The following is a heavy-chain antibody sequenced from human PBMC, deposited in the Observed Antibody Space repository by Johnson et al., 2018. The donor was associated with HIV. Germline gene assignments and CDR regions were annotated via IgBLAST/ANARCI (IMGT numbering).Heavy chain of an antibody. CDR1: GFTFSSYW. CDR3: AKGLVYADPDDAFDI. D-gene: IGHD2-8*01. CDR2: IKQEGSEK. V-gene: IGHV3-7*01. Sequence: VQLVESGGGLVQPGGSLRLSCAASGFTFSSYWMSWVRQATGKGLEWVANIKQEGSEKYYVDSVKGRFTISRDNAKNSLYLQMNSLRAEDTAVYYCAKGLVYADPDDAFDIWGQGTMVTVSS. J-gene: IGHJ3*02.